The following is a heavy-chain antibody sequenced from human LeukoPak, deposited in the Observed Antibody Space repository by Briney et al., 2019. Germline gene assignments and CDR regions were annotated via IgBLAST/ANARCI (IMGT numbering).Heavy chain of an antibody. D-gene: IGHD2-15*01. V-gene: IGHV4-59*05. CDR3: ATYWSSFDY. CDR2: IYYSGTT. CDR1: GFTFSSYA. J-gene: IGHJ4*02. Sequence: GSLRLSCAASGFTFSSYAMSWIRQPPGKGLEWIGSIYYSGTTYYNPSLKSRVTISVDTSKNQFSLKLSSVTAADAAVYYCATYWSSFDYWGQGTLVTVSS.